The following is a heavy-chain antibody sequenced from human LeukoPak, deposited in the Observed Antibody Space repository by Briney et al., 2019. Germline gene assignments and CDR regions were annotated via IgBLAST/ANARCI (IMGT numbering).Heavy chain of an antibody. V-gene: IGHV1-18*01. CDR2: ISAYNGNT. CDR1: GYTFTSYD. J-gene: IGHJ3*02. CDR3: ARDHGYPGAFDI. D-gene: IGHD6-25*01. Sequence: ASVKVSCKASGYTFTSYDINWVRQAPGQGLEWMGWISAYNGNTNYAQKLQGRVTMTTDTSTSTAYMELRSLRSDDTAVYYCARDHGYPGAFDIWGQGTMVTVSS.